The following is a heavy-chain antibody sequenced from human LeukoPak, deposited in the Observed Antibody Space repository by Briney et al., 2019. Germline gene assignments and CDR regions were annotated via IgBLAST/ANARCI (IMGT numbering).Heavy chain of an antibody. V-gene: IGHV4-39*07. CDR1: GGSISTSNYY. D-gene: IGHD5-12*01. Sequence: SETLSLTCTVSGGSISTSNYYWGWIRQPPGKGLEWIGNIFYSGSTYYSPSLKSRVTISLDTSRNQFSLKLNSVTAADTAVYYCARDRHKLVDIVAGILDYWGQGTLVTVSS. CDR2: IFYSGST. CDR3: ARDRHKLVDIVAGILDY. J-gene: IGHJ4*02.